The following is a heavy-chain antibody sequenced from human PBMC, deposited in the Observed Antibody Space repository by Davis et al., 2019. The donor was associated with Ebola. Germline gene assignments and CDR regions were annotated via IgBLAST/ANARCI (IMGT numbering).Heavy chain of an antibody. CDR2: IGTAGDT. Sequence: VSLKISCAASGFTFSSYDMHWVRQATGKGLEWVSAIGTAGDTYYPGSVKGRFTISRENAKNSLYLQMNSLRAGDTAVYYCARGFRELLFDYWGQGTLVTVSS. D-gene: IGHD3-10*01. V-gene: IGHV3-13*01. CDR3: ARGFRELLFDY. J-gene: IGHJ4*02. CDR1: GFTFSSYD.